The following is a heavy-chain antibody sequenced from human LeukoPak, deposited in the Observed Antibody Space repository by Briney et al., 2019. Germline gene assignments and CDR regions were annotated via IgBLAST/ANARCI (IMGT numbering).Heavy chain of an antibody. Sequence: ASVKVSCKASGYTFTSYYMHWVRQAPGQGLEWMGWISAYNGDTNYAQKLQGRVTMTTDTSTNTAYMELTSLRSDDTAVYYCARVGRVAARAVDYWGQGTLVTVSS. CDR2: ISAYNGDT. D-gene: IGHD6-6*01. CDR3: ARVGRVAARAVDY. J-gene: IGHJ4*02. V-gene: IGHV1-18*04. CDR1: GYTFTSYY.